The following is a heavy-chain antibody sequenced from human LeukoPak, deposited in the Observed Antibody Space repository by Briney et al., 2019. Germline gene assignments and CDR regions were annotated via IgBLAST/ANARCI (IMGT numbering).Heavy chain of an antibody. CDR2: IYYSGST. D-gene: IGHD2-8*02. CDR1: GGSISSGGYS. Sequence: PSETLSLTCTVSGGSISSGGYSWSWIRQHPGKGLEWIGYIYYSGSTYYNPSLKSRVTISVDTSKNQFSLKLSSVTAADTAVYYCARLGGYWDYWGQGTLVTVSS. CDR3: ARLGGYWDY. V-gene: IGHV4-31*03. J-gene: IGHJ4*02.